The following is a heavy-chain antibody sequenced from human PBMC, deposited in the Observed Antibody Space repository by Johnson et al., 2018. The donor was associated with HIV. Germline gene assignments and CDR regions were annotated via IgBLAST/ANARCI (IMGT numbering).Heavy chain of an antibody. Sequence: VQLVESVGGLVQPGGSLRLSCAASGFSVSSKYMSWVRQAPGKGLEWVSVIYSGGSTFYADSVKGRFTISRDNSGNTLYLQMDSLRVEDTAVYYCASTRLGAFDIWGQGTMVTVSS. CDR2: IYSGGST. CDR1: GFSVSSKY. J-gene: IGHJ3*02. D-gene: IGHD6-6*01. CDR3: ASTRLGAFDI. V-gene: IGHV3-66*01.